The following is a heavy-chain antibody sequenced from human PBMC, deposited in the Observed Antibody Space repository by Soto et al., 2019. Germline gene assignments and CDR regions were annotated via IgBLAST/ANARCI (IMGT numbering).Heavy chain of an antibody. Sequence: PGGSLRLSCAASGFTFSSYSMNWVRQAPGKGLEWVSSISSSSSYIYYADSVKGRFTISRDNAKNSLYLQMNSLRAEDTAVYYCAREPPVLADIVVVPAAGTDWFDPWGQGTLVTVSS. CDR3: AREPPVLADIVVVPAAGTDWFDP. CDR2: ISSSSSYI. CDR1: GFTFSSYS. J-gene: IGHJ5*02. V-gene: IGHV3-21*01. D-gene: IGHD2-2*01.